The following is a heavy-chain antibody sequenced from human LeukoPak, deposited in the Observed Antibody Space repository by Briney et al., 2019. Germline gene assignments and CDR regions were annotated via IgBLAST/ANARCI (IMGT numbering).Heavy chain of an antibody. CDR3: ARDSGALAYYYDSSGYYLGAFDI. D-gene: IGHD3-22*01. CDR2: INHSGST. V-gene: IGHV4-34*01. CDR1: GGSFSGYY. J-gene: IGHJ3*02. Sequence: SETLSLTCAVYGGSFSGYYWSWIRQPPGKGLEWIGEINHSGSTNYNPSLKSRVTMSVDTSKNQFSLKLSSVTAADTAVYYCARDSGALAYYYDSSGYYLGAFDIWGQGTMVTVSS.